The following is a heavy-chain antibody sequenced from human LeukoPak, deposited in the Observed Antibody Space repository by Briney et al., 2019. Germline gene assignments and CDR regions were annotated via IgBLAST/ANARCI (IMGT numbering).Heavy chain of an antibody. CDR1: GGSFSGYY. V-gene: IGHV4-59*01. J-gene: IGHJ6*02. Sequence: SETLSLTCAVYGGSFSGYYWSWIRQPPGKGLEWIGYIYYSGSTNYNPSLKSRVTISVDTSKNQFSLKLSSVTAADTAVYYCARSFGFWSGYLREYYGMDVWGQGTTVTVSS. CDR2: IYYSGST. D-gene: IGHD3-3*01. CDR3: ARSFGFWSGYLREYYGMDV.